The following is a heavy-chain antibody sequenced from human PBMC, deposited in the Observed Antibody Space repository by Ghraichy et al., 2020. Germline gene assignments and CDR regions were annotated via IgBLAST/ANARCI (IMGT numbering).Heavy chain of an antibody. CDR2: IYYSGST. V-gene: IGHV4-59*01. D-gene: IGHD6-13*01. Sequence: SETLSLTCTVSGGSITNYYWIWIRQPPGKGLEWIGYIYYSGSTNYNPFLKSRVTISVDTSKNQFSLKLSSVTAADTAVYYCARDVAPAGKPLDFGFDPWGQGTLITVSS. J-gene: IGHJ5*02. CDR3: ARDVAPAGKPLDFGFDP. CDR1: GGSITNYY.